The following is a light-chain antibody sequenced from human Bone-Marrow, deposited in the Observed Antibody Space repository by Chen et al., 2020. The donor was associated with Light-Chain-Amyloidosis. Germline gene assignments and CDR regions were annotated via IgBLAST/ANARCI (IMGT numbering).Light chain of an antibody. J-gene: IGKJ4*01. CDR2: GSS. CDR3: KQYGTSPLT. CDR1: QTISSNY. Sequence: EIVFTQSPGTLSLSPGEGANLSCRDSQTISSNYLTWYQQKFGQAPRLLIYGSSSRASGIPDRCTGRGSWTDFTLTINRLEPEDFAMYYCKQYGTSPLTFGGGTKVEIK. V-gene: IGKV3-20*01.